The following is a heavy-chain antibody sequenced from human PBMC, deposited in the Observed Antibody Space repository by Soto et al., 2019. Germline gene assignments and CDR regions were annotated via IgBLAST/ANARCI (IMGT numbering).Heavy chain of an antibody. V-gene: IGHV3-72*01. CDR1: GFTFSDHY. CDR2: TRNKANSYTT. CDR3: ARVSSGNYYAFDV. D-gene: IGHD3-22*01. J-gene: IGHJ3*01. Sequence: EVQLVESGGGLVQPGGSLRLSCAASGFTFSDHYMDWVRQAPGKGLEWVGRTRNKANSYTTEYSSSVNGRFTISIDDSKNSLYLQMNSLKTEDTDVYFCARVSSGNYYAFDVWGQGTMVTVSS.